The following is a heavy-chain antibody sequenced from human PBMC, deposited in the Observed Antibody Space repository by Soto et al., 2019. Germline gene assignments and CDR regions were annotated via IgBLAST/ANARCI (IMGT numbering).Heavy chain of an antibody. CDR1: CGSFIGYY. CDR3: ARGYMVRGVLDY. V-gene: IGHV4-34*01. J-gene: IGHJ4*02. Sequence: SETLSLTCAFYCGSFIGYYWSWIRQPPGKGLEWIGEINHSGSTNYNPSLKSRVTISVDTSKNQFSLKLSSVTAADTAVYYCARGYMVRGVLDYWGQGTLVTVSS. CDR2: INHSGST. D-gene: IGHD3-10*01.